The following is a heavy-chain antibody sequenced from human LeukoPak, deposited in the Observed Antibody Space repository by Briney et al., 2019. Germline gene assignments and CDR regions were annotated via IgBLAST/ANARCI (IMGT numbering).Heavy chain of an antibody. J-gene: IGHJ5*02. CDR3: AKVHYSPRRPGIAGHNWFDP. V-gene: IGHV3-23*01. CDR2: ITGSGATT. Sequence: GGTLRLSCAASGFSFSNYGMSWVRQAPGKGLEWVSVITGSGATTYYADSVKGRFTISRDNSKNTLYLQMNSLRAEDTAVYYCAKVHYSPRRPGIAGHNWFDPWGQGTLVTVSS. CDR1: GFSFSNYG. D-gene: IGHD6-13*01.